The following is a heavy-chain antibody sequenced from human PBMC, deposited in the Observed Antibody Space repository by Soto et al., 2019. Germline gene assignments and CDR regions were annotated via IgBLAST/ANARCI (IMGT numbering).Heavy chain of an antibody. J-gene: IGHJ4*02. V-gene: IGHV3-23*01. CDR1: GFTFSSYA. CDR2: ISGTGGNT. D-gene: IGHD6-6*01. CDR3: AQDEGFSSSPSYFHY. Sequence: EVQLLESGGGLVQPGGSLRLSCTASGFTFSSYAMCWVRQAPGEGLEWVATISGTGGNTYDADSVKGRFTISKDNSKNTVYLHLDGLSADDTAVYYCAQDEGFSSSPSYFHYWGQGTLVTVSS.